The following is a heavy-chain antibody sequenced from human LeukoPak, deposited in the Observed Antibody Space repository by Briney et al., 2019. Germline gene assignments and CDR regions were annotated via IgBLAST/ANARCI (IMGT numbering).Heavy chain of an antibody. V-gene: IGHV3-7*01. Sequence: PGGSLRLSCAASEFTSSKYWMSWVRQAPGKGLQWLAHIKEDGSEKYYVDSVKGRFIISRDNAKNSLYLEMNSLRGEDTAVYYCATLLPMDVWGTGTTVTVSS. J-gene: IGHJ6*03. D-gene: IGHD2-21*01. CDR3: ATLLPMDV. CDR1: EFTSSKYW. CDR2: IKEDGSEK.